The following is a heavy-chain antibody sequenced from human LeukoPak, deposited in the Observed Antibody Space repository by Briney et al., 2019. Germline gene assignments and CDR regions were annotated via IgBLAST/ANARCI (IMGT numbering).Heavy chain of an antibody. CDR1: GFTFSSYG. Sequence: GRSLRLSCAASGFTFSSYGMNWVRQAPGKGLEWVAVIWYDGSNKYYGDSVKGRFTISRDNSKNTVSLQMNSLRVEDTAVYYCARPGSSWSFDYWGQGTLVTVSS. CDR2: IWYDGSNK. CDR3: ARPGSSWSFDY. D-gene: IGHD6-13*01. V-gene: IGHV3-33*01. J-gene: IGHJ4*02.